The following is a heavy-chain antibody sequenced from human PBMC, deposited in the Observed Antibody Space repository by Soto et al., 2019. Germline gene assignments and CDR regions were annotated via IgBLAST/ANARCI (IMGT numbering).Heavy chain of an antibody. CDR3: AHASGAGNSDYFHY. D-gene: IGHD6-13*01. J-gene: IGHJ4*02. V-gene: IGHV2-5*02. CDR2: IYWDDDE. CDR1: GFSLSASDVG. Sequence: QITLKESGPTLVKPTQNLTLTCSFSGFSLSASDVGVGWVRQPPGKALEWLAVIYWDDDERYSPSLKSRRTITNDTSKTQVVLTMTNMDPVDTATYYCAHASGAGNSDYFHYWGQGILVTVSS.